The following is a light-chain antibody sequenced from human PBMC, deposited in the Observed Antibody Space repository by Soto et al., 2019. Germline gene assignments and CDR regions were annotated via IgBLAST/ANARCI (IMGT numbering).Light chain of an antibody. CDR2: AAS. CDR3: QHSYSTALT. V-gene: IGKV1-39*01. CDR1: QSISSY. Sequence: DTQMTQYPTSVSASVGHRFTISCRASQSISSYLNWYQQKPGKAPKLLIYAASSLQSGVPSRFSGSGSGTDFTLTISCLQPEDFATYYCQHSYSTALTFGGGTKVDIK. J-gene: IGKJ4*01.